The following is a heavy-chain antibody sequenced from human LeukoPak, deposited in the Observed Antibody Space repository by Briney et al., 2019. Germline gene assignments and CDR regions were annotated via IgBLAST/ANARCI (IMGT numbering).Heavy chain of an antibody. Sequence: SETLSLTCTVSGGSISSYYWSWIRQPPGKGLEWIGYIYYSGSTNYNPSLKSRVTISVDTSKNKFSLKLSSVTAADTAVYYCARVNDYGDSKIDYWGQGTLVTVSS. D-gene: IGHD4-17*01. CDR2: IYYSGST. CDR1: GGSISSYY. V-gene: IGHV4-59*01. CDR3: ARVNDYGDSKIDY. J-gene: IGHJ4*02.